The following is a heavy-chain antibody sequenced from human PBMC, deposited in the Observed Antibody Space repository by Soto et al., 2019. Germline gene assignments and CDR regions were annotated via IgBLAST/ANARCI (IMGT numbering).Heavy chain of an antibody. J-gene: IGHJ5*02. CDR3: SRAAGRGWYDA. V-gene: IGHV4-30-2*01. Sequence: SETLSLTCAVSGGYIVSGGYSWSWIRQPPGKGLEWIGTAYPRGSTYYDPSLKSRVTISLDLSKNQFSLNLNSVTAADPAGSSFSRAAGRGWYDAWGQGTLVTVSS. CDR2: AYPRGST. CDR1: GGYIVSGGYS.